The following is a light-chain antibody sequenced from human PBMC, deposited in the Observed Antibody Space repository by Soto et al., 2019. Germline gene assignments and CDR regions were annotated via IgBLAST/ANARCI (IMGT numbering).Light chain of an antibody. J-gene: IGKJ4*01. CDR3: QQYGSLPLT. V-gene: IGKV3-20*01. CDR1: QSVSSY. CDR2: GAS. Sequence: EIVMTQSPATLSVSPGERATLSCRASQSVSSYLAWYQQKPGQAPRLLIYGASSRATGIPDRFSGSGSGTDFTLTISRLEPEDFAVYYCQQYGSLPLTFGGGTKVDIK.